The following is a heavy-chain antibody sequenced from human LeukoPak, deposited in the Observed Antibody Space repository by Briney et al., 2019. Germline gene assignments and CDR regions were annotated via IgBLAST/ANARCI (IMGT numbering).Heavy chain of an antibody. CDR2: INHSGST. CDR3: ARGRRITMVRGVISLPAFDY. D-gene: IGHD3-10*01. V-gene: IGHV4-34*01. CDR1: GGSFSGYY. J-gene: IGHJ4*02. Sequence: SETLSLTCAIYGGSFSGYYWSWIRQPPGKGLEWIGEINHSGSTNYNPSLKSRVTISVDTSKNQFSLKLSSVTAADTAVYYCARGRRITMVRGVISLPAFDYWGQGTLVTVS.